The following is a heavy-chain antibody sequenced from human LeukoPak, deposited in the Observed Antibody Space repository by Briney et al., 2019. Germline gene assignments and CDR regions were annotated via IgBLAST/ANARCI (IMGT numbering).Heavy chain of an antibody. CDR1: GFTFSSYS. CDR2: ISSSSSYI. V-gene: IGHV3-21*01. D-gene: IGHD7-27*01. CDR3: ARGGDPYYYYYYYMDV. Sequence: GGSVRLSCAASGFTFSSYSMNWVRQAPGKGLEWVSSISSSSSYIYYADSVKGRFTISRDNAKNSLYLQMNSLRAEDTAVYYCARGGDPYYYYYYYMDVWGKGTTVTVSS. J-gene: IGHJ6*03.